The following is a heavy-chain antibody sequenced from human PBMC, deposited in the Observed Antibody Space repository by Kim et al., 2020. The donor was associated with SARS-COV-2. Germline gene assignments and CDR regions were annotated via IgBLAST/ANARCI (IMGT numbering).Heavy chain of an antibody. CDR3: ARGNYHGMDV. V-gene: IGHV3-74*01. CDR2: ST. J-gene: IGHJ6*02. Sequence: STIYAGSVEGRFTTSRDNAKNTLYLQVNSLRVEDTAVYYCARGNYHGMDVWGPGTTVTVSS.